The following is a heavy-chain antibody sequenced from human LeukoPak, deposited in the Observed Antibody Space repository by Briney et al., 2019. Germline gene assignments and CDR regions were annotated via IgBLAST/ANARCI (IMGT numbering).Heavy chain of an antibody. CDR1: GFTFSDYY. V-gene: IGHV3-11*05. Sequence: GGSLRLSCAASGFTFSDYYMSWIRQAPGKGLEWVSYISSSSSYTNYADSVKGRFTISRDNAKNSLYLQMNSLRAEDTAMYYCARARDYGGTTSDFDYWGQGTLVTVSS. J-gene: IGHJ4*02. D-gene: IGHD4-23*01. CDR3: ARARDYGGTTSDFDY. CDR2: ISSSSSYT.